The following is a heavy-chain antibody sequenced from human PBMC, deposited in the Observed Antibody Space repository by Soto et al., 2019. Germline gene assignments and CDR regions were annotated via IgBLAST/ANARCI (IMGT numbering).Heavy chain of an antibody. V-gene: IGHV4-30-4*01. J-gene: IGHJ6*02. CDR2: IYYSGTT. CDR3: ARYSATYGMDV. D-gene: IGHD1-26*01. CDR1: GGSMSSGDYY. Sequence: QVQLQESGPGLVKPSQTLSLTCSVSGGSMSSGDYYWSWIRQPPGKGLEWFGYIYYSGTTYYNPYLKSRLTISVDTSKNQFSLKVSSVTAADTAVYYCARYSATYGMDVWGQGTTVTVSS.